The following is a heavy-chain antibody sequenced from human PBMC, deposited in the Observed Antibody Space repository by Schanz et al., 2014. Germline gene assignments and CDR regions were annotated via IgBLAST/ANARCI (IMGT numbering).Heavy chain of an antibody. CDR1: GFAFSSYG. CDR3: VRDSFFAFDY. Sequence: EEQLVESGGGLVQPGGSLRLSCLASGFAFSSYGMNWLRQAPGKGLEWVSVIGVDGTTTYYADSVKGRFTISRDNSKNTLFLQLNSLRADDTAVYYCVRDSFFAFDYWGQGTLVTVSS. CDR2: IGVDGTTT. J-gene: IGHJ4*02. D-gene: IGHD3-3*01. V-gene: IGHV3-23*04.